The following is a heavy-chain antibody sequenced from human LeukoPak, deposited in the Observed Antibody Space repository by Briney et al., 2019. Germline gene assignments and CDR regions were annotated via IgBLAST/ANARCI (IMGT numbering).Heavy chain of an antibody. CDR1: GYTFTGYY. J-gene: IGHJ4*02. CDR3: ARDLVGGPPFTVDY. Sequence: ASVKVSCKASGYTFTGYYMHWVRQAPGQGLEWMGWINPNSGGTNYAQKFQGRVTMTRDTSISTAYMELSRLRSDDTAVYYCARDLVGGPPFTVDYWGQGTLVTVSS. V-gene: IGHV1-2*02. D-gene: IGHD2-15*01. CDR2: INPNSGGT.